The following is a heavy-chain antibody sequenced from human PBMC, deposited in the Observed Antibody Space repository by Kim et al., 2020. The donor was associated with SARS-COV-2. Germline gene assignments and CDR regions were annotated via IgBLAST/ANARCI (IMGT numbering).Heavy chain of an antibody. CDR2: INHSGST. CDR1: GGSFSGYY. CDR3: ARGDRRWLQLGYFQH. Sequence: SETLSLTCAVYGGSFSGYYWSWIRQPPGKGLEWIGEINHSGSTNYNPSLKSRVTISVDTSKNQFSLKLSSVTAADTAVYYCARGDRRWLQLGYFQHWGQGTLVTVSS. V-gene: IGHV4-34*01. J-gene: IGHJ1*01. D-gene: IGHD5-12*01.